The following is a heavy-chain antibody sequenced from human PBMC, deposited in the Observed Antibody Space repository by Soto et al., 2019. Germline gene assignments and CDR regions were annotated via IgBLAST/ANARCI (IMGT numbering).Heavy chain of an antibody. Sequence: QVQLVQSGAEVKKPGSSVKVSCKASGGTFSSYTISWVRQAPGQGLEWMGRIIPILGIANYAQKFQGRVTMTXVKSTXXAYMELSSLRSEDTAVYYCARDCGGDCSHYWYFDLWGRGTLVTVSS. J-gene: IGHJ2*01. D-gene: IGHD2-21*02. CDR1: GGTFSSYT. V-gene: IGHV1-69*08. CDR3: ARDCGGDCSHYWYFDL. CDR2: IIPILGIA.